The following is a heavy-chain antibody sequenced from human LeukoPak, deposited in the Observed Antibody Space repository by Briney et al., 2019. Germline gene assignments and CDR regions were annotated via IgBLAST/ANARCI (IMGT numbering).Heavy chain of an antibody. CDR2: ISGTGGST. V-gene: IGHV3-23*01. CDR3: AKAKGSGLKYYFDY. Sequence: GGSLRLSCAASGFTFSSYAMSWVRQAPGKGLEWVSGISGTGGSTYYADSVKGRFTISRDNSKNTLYLQMNSLRTEDTAVYYCAKAKGSGLKYYFDYWGQGTLVTVSS. D-gene: IGHD6-19*01. CDR1: GFTFSSYA. J-gene: IGHJ4*02.